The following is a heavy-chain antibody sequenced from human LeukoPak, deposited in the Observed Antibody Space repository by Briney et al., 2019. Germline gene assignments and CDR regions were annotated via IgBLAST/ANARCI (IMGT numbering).Heavy chain of an antibody. J-gene: IGHJ5*02. D-gene: IGHD3-22*01. CDR3: ARGVYDSSGYYYP. Sequence: PGGSLRLSCAASGFTFSSYSMNWVRQAPGKGLEWVSYISSSGSTIYYADSVKGRFTISRDNAKNSLYLQMSSLRAEDTAVYYCARGVYDSSGYYYPWGQGTLVTVSS. V-gene: IGHV3-48*04. CDR1: GFTFSSYS. CDR2: ISSSGSTI.